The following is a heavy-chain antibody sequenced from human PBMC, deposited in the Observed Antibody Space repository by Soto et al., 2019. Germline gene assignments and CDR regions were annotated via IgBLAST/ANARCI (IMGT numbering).Heavy chain of an antibody. Sequence: EVQLVESGGGLVKPGGSLRLSCAASGFTFSSYTMKWVRQAPGKGLEWVSSISRSSSYIYFADSVKGRFTISRDNAKNSLYLQMASLRAEDTAVYYCAAAAGAYWGQGTLVTVSS. CDR2: ISRSSSYI. J-gene: IGHJ4*02. V-gene: IGHV3-21*01. CDR1: GFTFSSYT. D-gene: IGHD6-13*01. CDR3: AAAAGAY.